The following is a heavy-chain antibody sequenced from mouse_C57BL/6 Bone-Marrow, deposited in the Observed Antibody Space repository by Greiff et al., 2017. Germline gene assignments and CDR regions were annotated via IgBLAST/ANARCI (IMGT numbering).Heavy chain of an antibody. CDR2: IYPGSGNT. D-gene: IGHD2-5*01. V-gene: IGHV1-76*01. CDR3: ARSVPTIVTTGFAY. Sequence: VKLQQSGAELVRPGASVKLSCKASGYTFTDYYINWVKQRPGQGLEWIARIYPGSGNTYYNEKFKGKATLTAEKSSSTAYMQLSSLTSEDSAVYFCARSVPTIVTTGFAYWGQGTLVTVSA. J-gene: IGHJ3*01. CDR1: GYTFTDYY.